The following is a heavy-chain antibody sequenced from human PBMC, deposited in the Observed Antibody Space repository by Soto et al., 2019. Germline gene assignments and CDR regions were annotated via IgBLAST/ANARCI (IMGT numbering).Heavy chain of an antibody. CDR1: GYTFTSYD. CDR2: MNPNSGNT. CDR3: ARVLSKYSSRYGYNWFDP. V-gene: IGHV1-8*01. Sequence: QVQLVQSGAEVKKPGASVKVSCKASGYTFTSYDINWVRQATGQGLEWMGWMNPNSGNTGYAQKFRGRVTMTRNTSISTAYMELSSLRSEDTAVYYCARVLSKYSSRYGYNWFDPWGQGTLVTVSS. D-gene: IGHD6-13*01. J-gene: IGHJ5*02.